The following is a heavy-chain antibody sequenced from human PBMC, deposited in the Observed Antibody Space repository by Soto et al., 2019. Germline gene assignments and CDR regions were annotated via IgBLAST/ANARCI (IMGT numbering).Heavy chain of an antibody. D-gene: IGHD3-9*01. CDR2: ISPKSGGT. CDR3: ARPPGYISDWYYFDL. J-gene: IGHJ4*02. V-gene: IGHV1-2*02. CDR1: VYSFIDYY. Sequence: QVQLVPSGAEVKKPGASVKVSCEASVYSFIDYYIHWVRQAPGQGFEWMGRISPKSGGTNYSQKFEGRVTMTWDTSLNTAYMELSSLKSDDTAVYYCARPPGYISDWYYFDLWGQGTRVTVSS.